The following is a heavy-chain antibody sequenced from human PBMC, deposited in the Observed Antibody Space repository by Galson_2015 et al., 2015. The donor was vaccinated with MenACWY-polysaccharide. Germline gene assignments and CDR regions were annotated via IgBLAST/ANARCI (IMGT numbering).Heavy chain of an antibody. J-gene: IGHJ3*02. CDR2: VSASGGST. CDR1: GFTFSSYA. Sequence: SLRLSCAASGFTFSSYAMSWVRQAPGKGLEWVSGVSASGGSTVYTDSAKGRFTMSRDNSKRSLYLQMNSLRAEDTAVYYCAKDRGPDTSGWAEAFDMWGQGTMVTVSS. CDR3: AKDRGPDTSGWAEAFDM. V-gene: IGHV3-23*01. D-gene: IGHD6-19*01.